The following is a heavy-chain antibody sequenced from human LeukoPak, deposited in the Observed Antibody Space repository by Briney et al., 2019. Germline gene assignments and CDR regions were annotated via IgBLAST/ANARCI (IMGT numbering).Heavy chain of an antibody. J-gene: IGHJ4*02. V-gene: IGHV4-59*01. CDR1: GGSFSNYY. Sequence: SETLSLTCTVSGGSFSNYYWTWIRQPPGKGLEWIGSIYYSGSTNYNPSLKSRVTISVDTSKNQFSLKLSSVTAADTAVYYCARGPGGGYDILTGYSRPYYFDYWGQGTLVTVSS. CDR2: IYYSGST. D-gene: IGHD3-9*01. CDR3: ARGPGGGYDILTGYSRPYYFDY.